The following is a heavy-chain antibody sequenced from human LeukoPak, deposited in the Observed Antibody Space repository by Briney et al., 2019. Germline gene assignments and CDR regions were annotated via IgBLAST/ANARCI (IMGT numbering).Heavy chain of an antibody. Sequence: GGSLRLSCAASGFTFNRNAISWVRQAPGKGLEWISYISKSGNYIYYGDSLKGRCTISRDNAKRSLYLQLSSLRVEDTAVYYCVRGGGDDPPDYWGQGTLVAVTS. CDR3: VRGGGDDPPDY. D-gene: IGHD5-12*01. CDR1: GFTFNRNA. J-gene: IGHJ4*02. V-gene: IGHV3-21*01. CDR2: ISKSGNYI.